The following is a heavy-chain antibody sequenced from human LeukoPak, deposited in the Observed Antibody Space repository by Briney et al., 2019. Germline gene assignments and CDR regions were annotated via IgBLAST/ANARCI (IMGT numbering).Heavy chain of an antibody. CDR2: ISGSGGST. CDR3: AKCPLWPSNNWFDP. Sequence: GGSLRLSCAASGFTFSSSAMTWVRQAPGKGLEWVSVISGSGGSTYYADSVKGRFTISRDNSKNTLYLQMNSLRAEDTAVYYCAKCPLWPSNNWFDPWGQGTLVTVSS. D-gene: IGHD3-10*01. V-gene: IGHV3-23*01. CDR1: GFTFSSSA. J-gene: IGHJ5*02.